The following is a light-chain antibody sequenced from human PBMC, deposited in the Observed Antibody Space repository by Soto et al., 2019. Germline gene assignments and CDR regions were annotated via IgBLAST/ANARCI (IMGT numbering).Light chain of an antibody. CDR3: QQDGSSPA. V-gene: IGKV3-20*01. J-gene: IGKJ1*01. CDR1: QSVSSSY. Sequence: EIVLTQSPGTLSLSPGERATLSCRASQSVSSSYLAWYQQKPGQAPRLLIYGASNRATGIPDRFSGSGSGTDFTLTISRLEPEDFAVYFCQQDGSSPAFGQGTKVEIK. CDR2: GAS.